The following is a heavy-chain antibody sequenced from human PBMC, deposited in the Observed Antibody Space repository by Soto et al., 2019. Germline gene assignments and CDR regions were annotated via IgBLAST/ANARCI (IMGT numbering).Heavy chain of an antibody. V-gene: IGHV1-3*01. CDR3: ARDVRSHDYGHYYYGMDV. CDR1: GYTFTSYA. D-gene: IGHD4-17*01. CDR2: INAGNGNT. Sequence: ASVKVSCKASGYTFTSYAMHWVRQAPGQRLEWMGWINAGNGNTNYSQKFQGRVTITTDTSASTAYMELRSLRSDDTAVYYCARDVRSHDYGHYYYGMDVWGQGTTVTVSS. J-gene: IGHJ6*02.